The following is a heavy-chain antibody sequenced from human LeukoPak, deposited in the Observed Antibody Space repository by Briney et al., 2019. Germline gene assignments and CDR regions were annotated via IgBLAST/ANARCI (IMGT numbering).Heavy chain of an antibody. CDR1: GFTFSSYA. D-gene: IGHD3-9*01. CDR2: LSGSGGST. Sequence: GGPLRLSCAAPGFTFSSYAMSWVRQAPGQGLEWVSALSGSGGSTYYAVSVKGRFTISRDNCRDTLYLQMHSPRATDMALYYCAKFGYYFLTCYEDWGQGTLVTVSS. J-gene: IGHJ4*02. V-gene: IGHV3-23*01. CDR3: AKFGYYFLTCYED.